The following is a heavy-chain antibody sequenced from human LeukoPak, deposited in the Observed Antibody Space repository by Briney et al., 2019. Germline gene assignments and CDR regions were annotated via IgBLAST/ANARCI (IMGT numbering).Heavy chain of an antibody. J-gene: IGHJ4*02. V-gene: IGHV3-20*04. Sequence: GGSLRLSCAASGFTFDDYGMSWVRQAPGKGLEWVSGINWNGGSTGYADSVKGRFTISRDNAKNSLYLQMNSLRAEDTALYYCARTGEFSSSWLTNYFDYRGQGTLVTVSS. CDR2: INWNGGST. CDR1: GFTFDDYG. D-gene: IGHD6-13*01. CDR3: ARTGEFSSSWLTNYFDY.